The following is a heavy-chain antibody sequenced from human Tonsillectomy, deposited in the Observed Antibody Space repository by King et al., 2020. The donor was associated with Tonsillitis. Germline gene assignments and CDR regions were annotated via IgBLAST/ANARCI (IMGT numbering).Heavy chain of an antibody. V-gene: IGHV5-51*01. J-gene: IGHJ3*02. CDR1: GYSFTSYW. D-gene: IGHD5-18*01. Sequence: VQLVESGAEVKKPGESLKISCKGSGYSFTSYWIGWVRHMPGKGLEWMGIIYPGDSDTRYSPSFQGQVTISADKSISTAYLQWSSLKASDTAMYYCARRMHVDRPMVGDDVSDIWGQGTMVTVSS. CDR3: ARRMHVDRPMVGDDVSDI. CDR2: IYPGDSDT.